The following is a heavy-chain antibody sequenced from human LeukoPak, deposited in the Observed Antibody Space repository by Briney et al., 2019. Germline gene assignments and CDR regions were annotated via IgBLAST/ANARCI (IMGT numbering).Heavy chain of an antibody. CDR2: ISSSSSYI. CDR1: GSTSTSYS. V-gene: IGHV3-21*01. D-gene: IGHD4-11*01. CDR3: ARGSDYISAPPDY. Sequence: GRSLRLSCAASGSTSTSYSMNWVRQAPGGGLEWVSSISSSSSYIYYADSVKGRFAMSRDNAKNSLYLQMNRLRAEDTAVYYCARGSDYISAPPDYWGQGTLVTVSS. J-gene: IGHJ4*02.